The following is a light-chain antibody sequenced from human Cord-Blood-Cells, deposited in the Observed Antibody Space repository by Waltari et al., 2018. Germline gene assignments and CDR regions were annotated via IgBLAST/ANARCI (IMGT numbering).Light chain of an antibody. J-gene: IGKJ1*01. CDR2: AAS. V-gene: IGKV1-27*01. CDR3: QKYNSAPWT. CDR1: QGISNY. Sequence: DIQMTQSPSSLSASVGDRVTITCRASQGISNYLAWYQQKPGKVPKLLFYAASTLQSVVPSRFSGSGSGTDFTLTISSLLPEDVATYYCQKYNSAPWTFGQGTKVEI.